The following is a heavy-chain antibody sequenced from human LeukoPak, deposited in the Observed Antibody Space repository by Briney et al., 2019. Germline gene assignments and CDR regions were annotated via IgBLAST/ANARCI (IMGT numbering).Heavy chain of an antibody. Sequence: SETLSLTCTVSGGSISSYYWSWIRQPPGKGLEWIGYIYYSGSTNYNPSLKSRVTISVDTSKNQFSLKLSSVTAADTAVYYCARQAGKDTASGYYYYMDVWGKGTTVTISS. CDR3: ARQAGKDTASGYYYYMDV. CDR1: GGSISSYY. D-gene: IGHD5-18*01. V-gene: IGHV4-59*08. J-gene: IGHJ6*03. CDR2: IYYSGST.